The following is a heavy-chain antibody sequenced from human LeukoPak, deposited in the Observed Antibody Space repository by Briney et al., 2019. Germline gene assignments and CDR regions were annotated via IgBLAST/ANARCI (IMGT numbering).Heavy chain of an antibody. V-gene: IGHV3-73*01. CDR1: GFTFSSYW. D-gene: IGHD3-10*01. CDR2: IRSKANSYAT. Sequence: GGSLRLSCAASGFTFSSYWMHWVRQASGKGLEWVGRIRSKANSYATAYAASVKGRFTISRDDSKNTAYLQMNSLKTEDTAVYYCTTPLWFGELTTWSYYYMDVWGKGTTVTVSS. CDR3: TTPLWFGELTTWSYYYMDV. J-gene: IGHJ6*03.